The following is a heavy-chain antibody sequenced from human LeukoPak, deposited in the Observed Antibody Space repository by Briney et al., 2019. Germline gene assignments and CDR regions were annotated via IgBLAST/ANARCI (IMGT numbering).Heavy chain of an antibody. CDR2: IYSGGST. Sequence: GGSLRLSCAASGFTVSSNYMSWVRQAPGKGLEWVSVIYSGGSTYYAGSVKGRFTISRDNSKNTLYLQMNSLRAEDTAVYYCARADHYYGSGSYYMGAFDIWGQGTMVTVSS. D-gene: IGHD3-10*01. J-gene: IGHJ3*02. CDR1: GFTVSSNY. V-gene: IGHV3-53*01. CDR3: ARADHYYGSGSYYMGAFDI.